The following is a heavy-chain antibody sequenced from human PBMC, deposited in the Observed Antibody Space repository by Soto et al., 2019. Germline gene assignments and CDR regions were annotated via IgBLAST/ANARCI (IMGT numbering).Heavy chain of an antibody. CDR2: ISAYNGNT. CDR3: ARVLIDEWLRMNYYYYMDV. V-gene: IGHV1-18*01. CDR1: GYTFTSYG. J-gene: IGHJ6*03. Sequence: QVQLVQSGAEVKKPGASVKVSCKASGYTFTSYGISWVRQAPGQGLEWMGWISAYNGNTNYAQKLQGRVTMTTDTSTSTAYMELRSLRSDDTAVYYCARVLIDEWLRMNYYYYMDVWGKATTVTVSS. D-gene: IGHD5-12*01.